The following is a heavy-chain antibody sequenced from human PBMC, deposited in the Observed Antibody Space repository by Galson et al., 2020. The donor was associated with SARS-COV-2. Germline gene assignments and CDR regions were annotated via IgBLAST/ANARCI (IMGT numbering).Heavy chain of an antibody. CDR1: GYTFTSYG. CDR3: ARMKRGYSYGQIDY. V-gene: IGHV1-18*04. CDR2: ISAYNGNT. J-gene: IGHJ4*02. D-gene: IGHD5-18*01. Sequence: ASVKVSCKASGYTFTSYGISWVRRAPGQGLEWMGWISAYNGNTNYAQKLQGRVTMTTDTSTSTAYMELRSLRSDDTAVYYCARMKRGYSYGQIDYWGQGTLVTVSS.